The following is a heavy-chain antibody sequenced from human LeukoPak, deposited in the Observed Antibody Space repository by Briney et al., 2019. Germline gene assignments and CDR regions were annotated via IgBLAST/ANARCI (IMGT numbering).Heavy chain of an antibody. CDR3: ARKLSDSTSA. D-gene: IGHD6-6*01. CDR2: INTNTGNP. V-gene: IGHV7-4-1*02. Sequence: ASVKVSCKASGYTFNTYAINWVRQAPGQGLEWMGWINTNTGNPMYAQGFTGRFVFSLNTSVSTAYLQISGLKAEDTAVYYCARKLSDSTSAWGQGTLVTVSS. J-gene: IGHJ5*02. CDR1: GYTFNTYA.